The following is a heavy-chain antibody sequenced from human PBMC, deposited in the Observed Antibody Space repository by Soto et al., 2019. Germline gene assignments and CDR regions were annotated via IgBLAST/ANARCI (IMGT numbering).Heavy chain of an antibody. CDR3: ARDHCTNRVCYQIKYYYYYYMDV. V-gene: IGHV3-21*01. Sequence: EVQLVESGGGLVKPGGSLRLSCAASGFTFSSYSMNWVRQAPGKGLEWVSSISSSSSYIYYADSVKGRFTISRDNAKNSLYLQMNSLRAEDTAVYYCARDHCTNRVCYQIKYYYYYYMDVWGKGTTVTVSS. J-gene: IGHJ6*03. CDR1: GFTFSSYS. D-gene: IGHD2-8*01. CDR2: ISSSSSYI.